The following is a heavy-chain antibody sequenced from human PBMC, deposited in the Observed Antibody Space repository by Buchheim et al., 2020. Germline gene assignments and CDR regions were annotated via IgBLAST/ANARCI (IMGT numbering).Heavy chain of an antibody. CDR1: GYTFTSYY. CDR2: INPSGGST. V-gene: IGHV1-46*01. D-gene: IGHD2-15*01. J-gene: IGHJ6*02. Sequence: QVQLVQSGAEVKKPGASVKVSCKASGYTFTSYYMPWVRQAPGQGLEWMGIINPSGGSTSYAQKFQGRVTMTRDTSTSTVYMELSSLRSEDTAVYYCARACSGGSCYAGWYYYYYGMDVWGQGTT. CDR3: ARACSGGSCYAGWYYYYYGMDV.